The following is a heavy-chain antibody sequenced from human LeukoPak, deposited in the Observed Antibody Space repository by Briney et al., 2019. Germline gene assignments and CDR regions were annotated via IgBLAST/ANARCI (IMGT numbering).Heavy chain of an antibody. CDR2: ISYDGSNK. CDR3: AKVISGYEEIDY. V-gene: IGHV3-30*04. J-gene: IGHJ4*02. D-gene: IGHD5-12*01. CDR1: GFTFSSYA. Sequence: GGSLRLSCAASGFTFSSYAMHWVRQAPGKGLEWVAVISYDGSNKYYADSVKGRFTISRDNSKNTLYLQMNSLRAEDTAVYYCAKVISGYEEIDYWGQGTLVTVSS.